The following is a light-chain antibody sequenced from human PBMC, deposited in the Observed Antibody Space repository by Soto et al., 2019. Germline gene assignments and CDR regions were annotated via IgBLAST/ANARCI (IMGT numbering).Light chain of an antibody. Sequence: EIVLTQSPGTLSLSPGERATLSCRASQSVSSSYLAWYQQKPGQAPRLLIYGASSRATGIPDRFSGSGSGTXFTLTXSXXXXEXXXVXXXXXXXXSPPXTFGGGTKVEIK. J-gene: IGKJ4*01. CDR3: XXXXXSPPXT. CDR1: QSVSSSY. CDR2: GAS. V-gene: IGKV3-20*01.